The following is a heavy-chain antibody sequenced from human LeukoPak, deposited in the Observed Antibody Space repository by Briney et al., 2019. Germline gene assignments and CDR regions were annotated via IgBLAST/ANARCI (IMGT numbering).Heavy chain of an antibody. CDR2: ISYDRSNK. Sequence: GRSLRLSCAASGFTFSSYGMHWVRQAPGKGLEWVAVISYDRSNKYYADSVKGRFTISRDNSKNTLYLQMNSLRAEDTAVYYCAKSDIVVVVAANVAFDIWGQGTMVTVSS. CDR1: GFTFSSYG. V-gene: IGHV3-30*18. D-gene: IGHD2-15*01. J-gene: IGHJ3*02. CDR3: AKSDIVVVVAANVAFDI.